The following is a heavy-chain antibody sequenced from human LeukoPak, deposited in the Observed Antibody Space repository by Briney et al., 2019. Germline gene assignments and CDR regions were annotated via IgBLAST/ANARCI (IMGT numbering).Heavy chain of an antibody. D-gene: IGHD6-13*01. V-gene: IGHV3-23*01. CDR3: AKLSYIAAAAPHFDY. Sequence: GGSLRLSCAASGFTFSSYAMSWVRQAPGKGLEWVSAISGSGGSTYYADSVKGRFTISRDNSKNTLYLQMNSLRAEDTAVYYCAKLSYIAAAAPHFDYWGQGTWSPSPQ. CDR1: GFTFSSYA. J-gene: IGHJ4*02. CDR2: ISGSGGST.